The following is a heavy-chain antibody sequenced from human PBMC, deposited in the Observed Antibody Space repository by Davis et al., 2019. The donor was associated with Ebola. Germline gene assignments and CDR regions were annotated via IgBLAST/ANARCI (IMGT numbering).Heavy chain of an antibody. Sequence: ASVKVSCKTSGYSFSAYFIHWVRQTPGQGLEWMGRINPKDGATDYAQKFQGRVTMTRDTSISTVYMELSSLRYDDTADYYCARGHNYAHEYWGQGTLVTVSS. CDR3: ARGHNYAHEY. V-gene: IGHV1-2*06. CDR1: GYSFSAYF. J-gene: IGHJ4*02. CDR2: INPKDGAT. D-gene: IGHD4-11*01.